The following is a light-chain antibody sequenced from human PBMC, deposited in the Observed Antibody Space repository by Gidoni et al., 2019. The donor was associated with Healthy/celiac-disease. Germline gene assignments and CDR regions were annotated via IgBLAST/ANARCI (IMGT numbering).Light chain of an antibody. Sequence: IVMSPSPDSLSVSLCERAPINCKSSLSVLYSSNNKIYLAWYQQKPGQTPKLLIYWASTRESGVAERFSGSGSGTDVTITISSLQAEDVAVYYCQQYYSTLLTFGGGTKVEIK. CDR3: QQYYSTLLT. CDR2: WAS. CDR1: LSVLYSSNNKIY. J-gene: IGKJ4*01. V-gene: IGKV4-1*01.